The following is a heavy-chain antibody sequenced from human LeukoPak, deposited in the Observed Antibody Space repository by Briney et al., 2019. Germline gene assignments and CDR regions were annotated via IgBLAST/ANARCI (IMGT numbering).Heavy chain of an antibody. D-gene: IGHD6-19*01. V-gene: IGHV3-23*01. CDR1: GFTFSSYA. CDR2: ISGSGGTT. J-gene: IGHJ4*02. CDR3: ASRAVAGHYFDC. Sequence: GGSLRLSCAASGFTFSSYAMSWVRQAPGKGLDWVSAISGSGGTTYYADSVKGRFTISRDNSKNTLYLQMNSLRAEDTAVYYCASRAVAGHYFDCWGQGTLVTVSS.